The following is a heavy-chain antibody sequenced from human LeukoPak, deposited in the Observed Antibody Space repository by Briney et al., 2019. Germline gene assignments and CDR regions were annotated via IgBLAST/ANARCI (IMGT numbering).Heavy chain of an antibody. D-gene: IGHD5-18*01. CDR3: ARDLSSYGPYYFDY. V-gene: IGHV3-30*04. CDR1: GFTFSSYA. CDR2: ISYDGSNK. Sequence: GGSLRLSCAASGFTFSSYAMHWVRQAPGKGLEWVAAISYDGSNKYYADSVKGRLTISRDNSKNTLYLQMNSLRAEDTAVYYCARDLSSYGPYYFDYWGQGTLVTVSS. J-gene: IGHJ4*02.